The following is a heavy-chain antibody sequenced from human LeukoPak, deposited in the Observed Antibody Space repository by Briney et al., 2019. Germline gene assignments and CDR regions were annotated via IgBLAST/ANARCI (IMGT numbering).Heavy chain of an antibody. V-gene: IGHV3-48*03. Sequence: GGSLRLSCAASGFTFRSYEMNWVRHAPGRGLEWVSHISGGGESTVYPDAVKGRFTISRDNAKNSLYLQMNSLRVEDTGVYYCSRRSGRRYEYWGQGVLVTVSP. CDR1: GFTFRSYE. J-gene: IGHJ4*02. D-gene: IGHD5-24*01. CDR2: ISGGGEST. CDR3: SRRSGRRYEY.